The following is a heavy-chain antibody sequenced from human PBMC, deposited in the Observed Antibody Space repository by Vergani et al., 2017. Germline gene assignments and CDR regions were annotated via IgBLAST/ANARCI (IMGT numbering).Heavy chain of an antibody. Sequence: QVQLVESGGGVVQPGRSLRLSCAASGFTFSSYGMHWVRQAPGKGLEGVAVIWYDGSNKYYADSVKGRFTISRDNSKNTLYLQMNSLRAEDTAVYYCAREFPYSSGRALDYWGQGTLVTVSS. D-gene: IGHD6-19*01. CDR3: AREFPYSSGRALDY. J-gene: IGHJ4*02. CDR1: GFTFSSYG. V-gene: IGHV3-33*01. CDR2: IWYDGSNK.